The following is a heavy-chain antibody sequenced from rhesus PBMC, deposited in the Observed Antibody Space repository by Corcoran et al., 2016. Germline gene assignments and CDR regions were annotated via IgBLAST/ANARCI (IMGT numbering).Heavy chain of an antibody. CDR2: ISGSSGST. J-gene: IGHJ4*01. V-gene: IGHV4-65*01. CDR1: GGSVSSSNW. CDR3: ARDLTSGSYYFDY. D-gene: IGHD3-16*01. Sequence: QVQLQESGPGLVKPSETLSLTCAVSGGSVSSSNWWSWIRQPPGKVLEWIGYISGSSGSTYYNPSLKRRVTISTDTSKNQFSLKLSSVTAADTAVYYCARDLTSGSYYFDYWGQGVLVTVSS.